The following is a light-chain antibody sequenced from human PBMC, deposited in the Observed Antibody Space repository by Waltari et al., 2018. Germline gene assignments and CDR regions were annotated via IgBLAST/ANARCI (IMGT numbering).Light chain of an antibody. Sequence: QSALTQPASVSGSPGQSITISCTGTSSDVGSYNLVSWYQQHPGKAPKLMIYEVTKRPSGVSNRISGSKSGNTASLTISGLQAEDEADYYCCSYAGSSTGVFGGGTKLTVL. CDR2: EVT. V-gene: IGLV2-23*02. CDR3: CSYAGSSTGV. J-gene: IGLJ2*01. CDR1: SSDVGSYNL.